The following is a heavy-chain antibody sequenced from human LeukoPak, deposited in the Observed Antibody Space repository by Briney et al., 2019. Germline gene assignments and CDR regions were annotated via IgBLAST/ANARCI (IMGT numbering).Heavy chain of an antibody. V-gene: IGHV1-2*04. Sequence: EASVKVSCKASGYTFTGYYMHWVRQAPGQGLEWMGWINPNSGGTNYAQKFQGWVTMTRDTSISTAYMELSRLRSDDTAVYYCARVPMCSGGSCYPPWGYYGMDVWGQGTTVTVSS. J-gene: IGHJ6*02. D-gene: IGHD2-15*01. CDR2: INPNSGGT. CDR3: ARVPMCSGGSCYPPWGYYGMDV. CDR1: GYTFTGYY.